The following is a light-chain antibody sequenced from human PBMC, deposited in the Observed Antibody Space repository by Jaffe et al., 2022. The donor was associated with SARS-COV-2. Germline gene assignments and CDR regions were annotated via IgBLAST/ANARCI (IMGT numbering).Light chain of an antibody. V-gene: IGKV1-39*01. CDR1: HNINNY. Sequence: DIQMTQSPSSLSASVGDRVTITCRASHNINNYLNWYQHEPGKPPKVLIYGASSLQSGVPSRFSGSGSGTYFTLTISSLQPEDFGTYYCQQSYSAPALTFGGGTRVEI. J-gene: IGKJ4*01. CDR2: GAS. CDR3: QQSYSAPALT.